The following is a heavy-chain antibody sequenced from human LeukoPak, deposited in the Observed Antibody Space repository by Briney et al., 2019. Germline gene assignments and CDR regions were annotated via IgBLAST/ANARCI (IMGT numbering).Heavy chain of an antibody. V-gene: IGHV4-59*01. J-gene: IGHJ5*02. D-gene: IGHD2-2*01. Sequence: SETLSLTCTVSGGSISSYYWSWIRQPPGKGLEWIGYIYYSGSTNYNPSLKSRVTISVDTSKNQFSLKLSSVTAADTAVYYCARVRAGCSSTSCYLDPWGQGTLVTVSS. CDR1: GGSISSYY. CDR2: IYYSGST. CDR3: ARVRAGCSSTSCYLDP.